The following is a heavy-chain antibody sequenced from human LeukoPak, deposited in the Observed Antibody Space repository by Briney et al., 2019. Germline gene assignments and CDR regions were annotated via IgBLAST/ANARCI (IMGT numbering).Heavy chain of an antibody. CDR2: IYYSGST. Sequence: SETLSLTCTVSGGSISSYYWSWIRQPPGKGLEWIGYIYYSGSTNYNPSLKSRATISVDTSKNQFSLKLSSVTAADTAVYYCARHVGGYTYGYEDYWGQGTLVTVSS. CDR3: ARHVGGYTYGYEDY. D-gene: IGHD5-18*01. CDR1: GGSISSYY. J-gene: IGHJ4*02. V-gene: IGHV4-59*08.